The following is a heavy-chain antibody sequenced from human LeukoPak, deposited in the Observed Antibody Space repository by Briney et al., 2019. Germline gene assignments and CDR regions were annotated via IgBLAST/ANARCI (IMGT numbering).Heavy chain of an antibody. D-gene: IGHD4-17*01. CDR2: ISAYNGNT. CDR3: ARDHENGGYAEDY. J-gene: IGHJ4*02. V-gene: IGHV1-18*01. CDR1: GYTFIRYG. Sequence: ASVKVSCKASGYTFIRYGITWVRQAPGQGLEWMGWISAYNGNTNYAQKFQGRVTMTTDTSTRTAYMELRSLRSDDAAVYYCARDHENGGYAEDYWGQGTLVTVSS.